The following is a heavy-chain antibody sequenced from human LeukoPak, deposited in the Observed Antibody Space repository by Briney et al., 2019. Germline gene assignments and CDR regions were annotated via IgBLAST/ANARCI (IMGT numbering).Heavy chain of an antibody. CDR1: GGSFSGYY. D-gene: IGHD2-2*01. Sequence: SETLSLTCAVYGGSFSGYYWSWIRQPPGKGLEWIGEINHSGSTYYNPSLKSRVTISVDTSKNQFSLKLSSVTAADTAMYYCARAMPGTCDYWGQGALVTVSS. V-gene: IGHV4-34*01. J-gene: IGHJ4*02. CDR2: INHSGST. CDR3: ARAMPGTCDY.